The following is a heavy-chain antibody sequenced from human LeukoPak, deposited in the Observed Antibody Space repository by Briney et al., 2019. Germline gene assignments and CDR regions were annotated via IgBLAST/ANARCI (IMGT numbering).Heavy chain of an antibody. V-gene: IGHV3-21*01. D-gene: IGHD2-15*01. CDR2: ISSSSSDI. Sequence: GGSLRLSCAASGFTFSSYSMNWVRQAPGKGLEWVSSISSSSSDIYDADSVKGRFTISRDNAKNSLYLQMNSLRAEDTAVYYCARDTKYCSGGSCYPHWGQGTLVTVSS. J-gene: IGHJ4*02. CDR1: GFTFSSYS. CDR3: ARDTKYCSGGSCYPH.